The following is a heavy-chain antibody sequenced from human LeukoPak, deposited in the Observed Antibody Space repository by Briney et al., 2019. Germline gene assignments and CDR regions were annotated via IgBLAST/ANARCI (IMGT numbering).Heavy chain of an antibody. Sequence: GGSLRLSCAASGFTVSSNYMSWVRQAPGKGLEWVSVIYSGGSTYYADSVKGRFTISRHNSKNTLYLQMNSLRAEDTAVYYCARAMGGSGCFSRGYYFDYWGQGTLVTVSS. CDR2: IYSGGST. CDR3: ARAMGGSGCFSRGYYFDY. V-gene: IGHV3-53*04. D-gene: IGHD1-26*01. J-gene: IGHJ4*02. CDR1: GFTVSSNY.